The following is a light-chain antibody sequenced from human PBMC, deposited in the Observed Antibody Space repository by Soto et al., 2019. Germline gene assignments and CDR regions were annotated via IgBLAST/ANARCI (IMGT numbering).Light chain of an antibody. CDR1: QSISSTY. Sequence: EIVLTQSPGTLSLSPGERTTLSCRASQSISSTYFAWYQQKPGQAPRLLIYGASSRATGIPDRFSGSGSGTDFTLTISRLEPEDFAVYSGQQYGTSPQTFGQGTRVEIK. CDR2: GAS. J-gene: IGKJ1*01. CDR3: QQYGTSPQT. V-gene: IGKV3-20*01.